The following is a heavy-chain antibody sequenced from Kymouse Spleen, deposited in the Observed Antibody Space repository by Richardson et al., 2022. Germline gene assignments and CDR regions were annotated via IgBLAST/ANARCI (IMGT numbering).Heavy chain of an antibody. CDR1: GGSISSYY. J-gene: IGHJ6*02. CDR2: IYYSGST. Sequence: QVQLQESGPGLVKPSETLSLTCTVSGGSISSYYWSWIRQPPGKGLEWIGYIYYSGSTNYNPSLKSRVTISVDTSKNQFSLKLSSVTAADTAVYYCARDVTGTGGMDVWGQGTTVTVSS. CDR3: ARDVTGTGGMDV. V-gene: IGHV4-59*01. D-gene: IGHD1-20*01.